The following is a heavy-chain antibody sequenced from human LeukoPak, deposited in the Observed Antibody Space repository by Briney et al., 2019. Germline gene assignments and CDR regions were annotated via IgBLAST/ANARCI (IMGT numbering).Heavy chain of an antibody. D-gene: IGHD3-22*01. CDR2: INPSGGST. CDR3: ARAAATYYYDSSGLVTAPTY. J-gene: IGHJ4*02. V-gene: IGHV1-46*01. Sequence: ASVKVSCKASGYTFTSYYMHWVRQAPGQGLEWMGIINPSGGSTNYAQKFQGRVTITADESTSTAYMELSSLRSEDTAVYYCARAAATYYYDSSGLVTAPTYWGQGTLVTVSS. CDR1: GYTFTSYY.